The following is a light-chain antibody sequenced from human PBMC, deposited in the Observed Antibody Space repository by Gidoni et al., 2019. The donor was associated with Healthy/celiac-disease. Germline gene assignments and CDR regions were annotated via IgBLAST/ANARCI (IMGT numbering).Light chain of an antibody. CDR3: AAWDDSLIGPV. CDR2: SNN. V-gene: IGLV1-44*01. CDR1: SPNIGSNT. J-gene: IGLJ3*02. Sequence: QSVLTQPPSASGTPGQRVTISCSGSSPNIGSNTVNWYQQLPGTAPKLLIYSNNQRPSGVPDRFSGSKSGTSASLAISGLQFEDEADYYCAAWDDSLIGPVFGGGTKLXVX.